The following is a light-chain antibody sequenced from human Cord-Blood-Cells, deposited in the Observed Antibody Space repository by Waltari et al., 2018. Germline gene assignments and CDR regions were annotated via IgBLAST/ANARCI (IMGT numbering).Light chain of an antibody. Sequence: DIVMTQFPDSLAGSLGERATINFKTSQSVLYSSNNKNYVAWYQENPAQPPKMLIYWASTGESGVPDRFSGSGSGTDFTLTISSLQAEDVAVYYCQQYYSTPLYTFGQGTKLEIK. CDR2: WAS. CDR1: QSVLYSSNNKNY. J-gene: IGKJ2*01. V-gene: IGKV4-1*01. CDR3: QQYYSTPLYT.